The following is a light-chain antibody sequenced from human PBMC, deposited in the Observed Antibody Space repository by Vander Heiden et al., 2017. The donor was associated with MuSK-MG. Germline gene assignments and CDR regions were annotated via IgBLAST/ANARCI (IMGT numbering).Light chain of an antibody. CDR2: GAS. CDR3: QQHGGSPLYS. CDR1: QSVSSSY. J-gene: IGKJ2*03. Sequence: IVLTQSPGTLSLSPGERATLSCRASQSVSSSYFAWYQQKPGQAPRVLIYGASSRATGVPDRFSGSGSGTDFTLTISRLEPEDFAVYYCQQHGGSPLYSFGQGTKLEIK. V-gene: IGKV3-20*01.